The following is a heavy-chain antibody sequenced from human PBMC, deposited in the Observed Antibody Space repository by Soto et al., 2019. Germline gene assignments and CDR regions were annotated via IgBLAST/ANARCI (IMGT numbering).Heavy chain of an antibody. CDR3: ARVVGITYYYGSGSYYFDY. J-gene: IGHJ4*02. V-gene: IGHV4-59*01. CDR1: GGSISSYY. Sequence: SETLSLTCTVSGGSISSYYWSWIRQPPGKGLEWIGYIYYSGSTNYNPSLKSRVTISVDTSKNQFSLKLSSVTAADTAVYYCARVVGITYYYGSGSYYFDYWGQGTLVTVSS. D-gene: IGHD3-10*01. CDR2: IYYSGST.